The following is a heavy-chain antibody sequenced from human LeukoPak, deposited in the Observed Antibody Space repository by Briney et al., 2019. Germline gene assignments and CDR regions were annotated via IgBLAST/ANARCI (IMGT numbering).Heavy chain of an antibody. CDR2: IKQDGSEK. D-gene: IGHD3-3*01. Sequence: PGGPLRLSCAASGFTFSSYWMSRVRQAPGKGLEWVANIKQDGSEKYYVDSVKGRFTISRDNAKNSLYLQMNSLRAEDTAVYYCARVGSAYYDFWSGYSYYYYGMDVWGQGTTVTVSS. CDR3: ARVGSAYYDFWSGYSYYYYGMDV. J-gene: IGHJ6*02. V-gene: IGHV3-7*01. CDR1: GFTFSSYW.